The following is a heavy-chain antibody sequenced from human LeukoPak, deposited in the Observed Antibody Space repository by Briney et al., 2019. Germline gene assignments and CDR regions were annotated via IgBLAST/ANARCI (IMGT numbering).Heavy chain of an antibody. CDR1: GFTFSDYD. V-gene: IGHV3-11*01. CDR3: GREDYDIWSDDAFDI. J-gene: IGHJ3*02. Sequence: GGSLRLSCAASGFTFSDYDMSWIRQAPGKGLEWVSYISSSGSTKYYADSVKGRFTISRDNAENSLYLQMNSLRAEDTAVYYCGREDYDIWSDDAFDIWGKGTMVTVSS. CDR2: ISSSGSTK. D-gene: IGHD3-9*01.